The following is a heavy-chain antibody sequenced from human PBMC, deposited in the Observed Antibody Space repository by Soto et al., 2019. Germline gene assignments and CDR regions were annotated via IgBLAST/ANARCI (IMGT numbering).Heavy chain of an antibody. CDR2: INPNSGGT. Sequence: ASVKVSCKSSGYSFTGYYMHWVRQAPGQGLEWMGWINPNSGGTNYAQKFQGRVTMTRDTSISTAYMELSRLRSDDTAVYYCARVVPGAEAWFGPWGQGTLVTVSS. V-gene: IGHV1-2*02. CDR3: ARVVPGAEAWFGP. J-gene: IGHJ5*02. D-gene: IGHD2-2*01. CDR1: GYSFTGYY.